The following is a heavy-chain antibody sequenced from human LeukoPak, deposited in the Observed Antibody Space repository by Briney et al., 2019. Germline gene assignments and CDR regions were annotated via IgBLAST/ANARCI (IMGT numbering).Heavy chain of an antibody. V-gene: IGHV3-53*01. D-gene: IGHD5-18*01. CDR1: GFTVSSNY. J-gene: IGHJ4*02. CDR2: FYSGGST. CDR3: ARSILQRGYNYGFVEYFDY. Sequence: PGGSLRLSCAASGFTVSSNYMKWVRQATGKGLEWVSVFYSGGSTYYADSVKGRFTISRDSSKNTLYLQMNSLRAEDTAVYYCARSILQRGYNYGFVEYFDYWGQGTLVTVSS.